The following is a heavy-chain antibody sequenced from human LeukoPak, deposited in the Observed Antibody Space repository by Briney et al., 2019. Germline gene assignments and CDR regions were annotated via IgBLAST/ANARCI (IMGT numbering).Heavy chain of an antibody. Sequence: ASVKVSCKASGYTFTGYYMHWVRQAPGQGLEWMGWINPNSGGTNYAQKFQGRVTMTRDTSISTAYMELSRLRSDDTAVYYCARDREYCSSTSCPRRGYYYMDVWGKGTTVTVSS. J-gene: IGHJ6*03. CDR3: ARDREYCSSTSCPRRGYYYMDV. V-gene: IGHV1-2*02. D-gene: IGHD2-2*01. CDR2: INPNSGGT. CDR1: GYTFTGYY.